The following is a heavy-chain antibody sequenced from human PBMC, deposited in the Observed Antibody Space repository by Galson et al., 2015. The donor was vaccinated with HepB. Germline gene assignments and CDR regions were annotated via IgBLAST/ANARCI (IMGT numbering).Heavy chain of an antibody. V-gene: IGHV3-48*02. D-gene: IGHD3-9*01. CDR1: GFTFSDYS. Sequence: SLRLSCAASGFTFSDYSMNWVRQAPGKGLEWVSYISSGGSTVHYVDSVKGRFTISRDNAKNSLYLQMNSLRDEDTAVYYCAKDRVPGYYKRYDHYGMDVWGQGTTVTVPS. CDR3: AKDRVPGYYKRYDHYGMDV. CDR2: ISSGGSTV. J-gene: IGHJ6*02.